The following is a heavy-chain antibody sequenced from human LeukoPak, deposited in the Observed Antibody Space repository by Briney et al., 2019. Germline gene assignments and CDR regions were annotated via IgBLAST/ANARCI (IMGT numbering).Heavy chain of an antibody. V-gene: IGHV3-23*01. CDR1: GFTFSSYA. CDR2: ISGCGGST. Sequence: GGSLRLSCAASGFTFSSYAVSWVRQAPGKGLEWVSAISGCGGSTYYADSVKGRFTISRDNSKNTLYLQMNSLRAEDTAVYYCAKAYYYDSSGSHDYWGQGTLVTVSS. CDR3: AKAYYYDSSGSHDY. D-gene: IGHD3-22*01. J-gene: IGHJ4*02.